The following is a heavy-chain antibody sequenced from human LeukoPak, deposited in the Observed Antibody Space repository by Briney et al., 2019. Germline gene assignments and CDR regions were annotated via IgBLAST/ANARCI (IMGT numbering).Heavy chain of an antibody. D-gene: IGHD3-22*01. CDR1: GFTFNDYY. Sequence: GGSLRLSCAASGFTFNDYYMSWIRQAPWKGLEWVSYISSSGSTIYYADSVKGRFTISRDNAKNSLYLQMNSLRAEDTAVYYCARDYYDSSGYLDYWGRGTLVTVSS. J-gene: IGHJ4*02. V-gene: IGHV3-11*01. CDR3: ARDYYDSSGYLDY. CDR2: ISSSGSTI.